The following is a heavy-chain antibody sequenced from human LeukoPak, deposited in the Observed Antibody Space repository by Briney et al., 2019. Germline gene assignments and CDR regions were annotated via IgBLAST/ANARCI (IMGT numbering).Heavy chain of an antibody. J-gene: IGHJ3*02. CDR3: ARLSQQTFDI. Sequence: PGGSLRLSCVASGFTFSYYSMNWVRQAPGKGLEWVSYINSISGEIWYADSVKGRFTISRDDAKNSLYLQMNSLRDEDTAVYYCARLSQQTFDIWGQGTLVTVSS. CDR1: GFTFSYYS. V-gene: IGHV3-48*02. CDR2: INSISGEI.